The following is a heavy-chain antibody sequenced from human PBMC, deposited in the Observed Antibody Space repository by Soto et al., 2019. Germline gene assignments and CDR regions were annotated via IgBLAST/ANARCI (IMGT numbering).Heavy chain of an antibody. V-gene: IGHV3-30-3*01. J-gene: IGHJ4*02. CDR3: ARALVEMTIFSTTFDY. CDR2: ISYDGSNK. Sequence: QVQLVESGGGVVQPGRSLRLSCAASGFTFSSYAMYWVRQAPGKGLEWVAVISYDGSNKYYADSVKGRFTISRDNSKNTLYLQMNSLRAEDTAVYYCARALVEMTIFSTTFDYWGQGTLVTISS. CDR1: GFTFSSYA. D-gene: IGHD3-22*01.